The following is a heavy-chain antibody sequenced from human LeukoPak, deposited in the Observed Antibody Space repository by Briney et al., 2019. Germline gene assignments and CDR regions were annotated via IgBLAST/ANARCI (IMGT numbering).Heavy chain of an antibody. CDR1: GGSISSYY. CDR3: ARSYSSGWYNY. CDR2: IYYSGST. J-gene: IGHJ4*02. V-gene: IGHV4-59*08. D-gene: IGHD6-19*01. Sequence: SETLSLTCTVSGGSISSYYWSWIRQPPGRGLEWIGYIYYSGSTNYNPSLKSRITISVDTSKNQFSLKLSSVTAADTAVYYCARSYSSGWYNYWGQGTLVTVSS.